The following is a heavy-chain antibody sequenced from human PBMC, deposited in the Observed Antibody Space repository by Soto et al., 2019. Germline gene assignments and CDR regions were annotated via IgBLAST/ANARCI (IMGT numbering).Heavy chain of an antibody. CDR2: VYFSGST. D-gene: IGHD4-17*01. CDR1: GASVSSASYY. Sequence: QVQLKESGPGLLKPSETLSLTCTVSGASVSSASYYWAWLGQPPGRGLEWIGSVYFSGSTSYIPSLKSRVTVSVDTSKNQFSLNLASVTASDSAVYYCARTDGDYGHNWFDPWGQGTLVVVSP. V-gene: IGHV4-61*01. J-gene: IGHJ5*02. CDR3: ARTDGDYGHNWFDP.